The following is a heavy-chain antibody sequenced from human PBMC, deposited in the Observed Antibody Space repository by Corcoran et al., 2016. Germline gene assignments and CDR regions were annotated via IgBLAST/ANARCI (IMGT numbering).Heavy chain of an antibody. CDR3: ARISSGWPDY. J-gene: IGHJ4*02. V-gene: IGHV3-48*02. D-gene: IGHD6-19*01. CDR2: ITNGGETI. CDR1: GFTFRNYR. Sequence: EVQLVESGGGLAQPGGSLTLSCAASGFTFRNYRMDWFRQAPGKGLEWVSYITNGGETIYYADSVRGRFTISRDNANALLYLQRNSLRDEDTAVYDCARISSGWPDYWGQGTLVTVSS.